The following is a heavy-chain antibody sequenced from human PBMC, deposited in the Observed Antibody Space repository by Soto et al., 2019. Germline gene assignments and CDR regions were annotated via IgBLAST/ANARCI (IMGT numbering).Heavy chain of an antibody. V-gene: IGHV3-74*01. CDR3: ARGDRGVFDL. Sequence: EVQLVESGGGLVQPGESLRLSCAASGFTFDYYWMHWVRQAPGKGLVWVSRIHSDGTSTTYADSVKGRFTISRDNAKNTLSLQMNSLRAEDTAVYYCARGDRGVFDLWGQGTVVTVSS. CDR1: GFTFDYYW. CDR2: IHSDGTST. J-gene: IGHJ3*01. D-gene: IGHD1-26*01.